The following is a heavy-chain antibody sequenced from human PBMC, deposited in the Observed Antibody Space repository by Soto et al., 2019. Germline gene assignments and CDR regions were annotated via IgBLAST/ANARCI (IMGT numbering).Heavy chain of an antibody. Sequence: QVQLVQSGAEVKKPGSSVKVSCKASGGTFSSYAISWVRQAPGQGLEWMGGIIPIFGTANYAQKFQGRVTITADESTSTAYMELSSLRSEDTAVYYCARGSQYYYDSSGYYEYFQHWGQGTLVTVSS. CDR2: IIPIFGTA. V-gene: IGHV1-69*12. J-gene: IGHJ1*01. CDR3: ARGSQYYYDSSGYYEYFQH. CDR1: GGTFSSYA. D-gene: IGHD3-22*01.